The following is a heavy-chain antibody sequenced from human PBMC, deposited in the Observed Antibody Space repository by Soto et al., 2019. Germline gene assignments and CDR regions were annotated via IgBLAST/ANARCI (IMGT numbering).Heavy chain of an antibody. Sequence: GGSLRLSCAASGFTFSSYAMSWVRQAPGKGLEWVSAISGSGGSTYYADSVKGRFTISRDNSKNTLYLQMNSLRAEDTAVYYCATIHSGSYFGLGFGYDFWGQGILVTVSS. V-gene: IGHV3-23*01. CDR3: ATIHSGSYFGLGFGYDF. J-gene: IGHJ4*02. D-gene: IGHD1-26*01. CDR1: GFTFSSYA. CDR2: ISGSGGST.